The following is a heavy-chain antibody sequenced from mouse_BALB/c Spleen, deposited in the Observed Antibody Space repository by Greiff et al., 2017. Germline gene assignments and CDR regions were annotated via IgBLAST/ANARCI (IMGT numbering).Heavy chain of an antibody. J-gene: IGHJ4*01. Sequence: EVMLVESGPGLVKPSQSLSLTCTVTGYSITSDYAWNWIRQFPGNKLEWMGYISYSGSTSYNPSLKSRISITRDTSKNQFFLQLNSVTTEDTATYYCATTTVVGYYAMDYWGQGTSVTVSS. CDR3: ATTTVVGYYAMDY. CDR1: GYSITSDYA. CDR2: ISYSGST. V-gene: IGHV3-2*02. D-gene: IGHD1-1*01.